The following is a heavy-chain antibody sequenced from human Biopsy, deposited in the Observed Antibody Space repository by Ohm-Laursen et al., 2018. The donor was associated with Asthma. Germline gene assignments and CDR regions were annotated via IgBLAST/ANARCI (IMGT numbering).Heavy chain of an antibody. CDR3: VKDIRLQLWGFDS. J-gene: IGHJ4*02. D-gene: IGHD6-13*01. V-gene: IGHV3-74*01. CDR2: INVEGTTT. Sequence: SLRLSCAASGFTFTDYWMHWVRQAPGKGLVWVSRINVEGTTTNYADSVKGRFTISRDNAKNSLYPQMNSLRGADTALYYCVKDIRLQLWGFDSWGQGTLVTVSS. CDR1: GFTFTDYW.